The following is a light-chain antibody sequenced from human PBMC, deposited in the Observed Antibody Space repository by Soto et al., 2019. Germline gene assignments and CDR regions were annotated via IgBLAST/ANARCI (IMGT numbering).Light chain of an antibody. CDR2: EVS. J-gene: IGLJ2*01. Sequence: QSALTQPASVSGSPGQSITISCTGTSSDVGGYNYVSWYQQHPGKAPKLMIYEVSNRPSGVSNRFSGSKSGNTASLTISGLQAEDDADYYCSSSTSSSTLVVFGGGTKLTVL. V-gene: IGLV2-14*01. CDR1: SSDVGGYNY. CDR3: SSSTSSSTLVV.